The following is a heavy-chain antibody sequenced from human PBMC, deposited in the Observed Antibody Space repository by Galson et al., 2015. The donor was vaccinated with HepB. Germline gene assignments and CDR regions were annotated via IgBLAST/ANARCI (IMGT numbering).Heavy chain of an antibody. J-gene: IGHJ4*02. CDR2: ISSSSSYI. V-gene: IGHV3-21*04. CDR3: AKRTVAGPYYFDY. CDR1: GFTFSSYS. D-gene: IGHD6-19*01. Sequence: SLRLSCAASGFTFSSYSMNWVRQAPGKGLEWVSSISSSSSYIYYADSVKGRFTISRDNSKNTLYLQMNSLRAEDTAVYYCAKRTVAGPYYFDYWGQGTLVTVSS.